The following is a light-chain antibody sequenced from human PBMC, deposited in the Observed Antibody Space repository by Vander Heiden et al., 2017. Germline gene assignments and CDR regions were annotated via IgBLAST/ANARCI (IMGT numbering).Light chain of an antibody. CDR2: DVT. V-gene: IGLV2-8*01. CDR1: SRDIGGYDH. CDR3: SSYLVTGDYV. Sequence: QSALTQSPSASGSPGQSVTISYTGTSRDIGGYDHVSWYKWHPGKAPKLIIYDVTKRPSGVPDRFSGSKSGNTASLTVSGLQAEDEADYFCSSYLVTGDYVFGTGTKVTVL. J-gene: IGLJ1*01.